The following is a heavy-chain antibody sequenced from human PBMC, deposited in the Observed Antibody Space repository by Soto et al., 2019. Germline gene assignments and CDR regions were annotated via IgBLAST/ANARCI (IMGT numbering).Heavy chain of an antibody. CDR1: GFTFHNYA. D-gene: IGHD3-9*01. CDR2: ISWNSGNI. Sequence: EVQRVESGGALVQLGRSLRLSCAASGFTFHNYAMHWVRQARGKGLEWVAGISWNSGNIDFGGCVKGRFTISRDHAKNSLYLQMNSLRPEDTAVYYCAKDPYDSATGYNNWFDPWGQGTLVTVSS. V-gene: IGHV3-9*01. CDR3: AKDPYDSATGYNNWFDP. J-gene: IGHJ5*02.